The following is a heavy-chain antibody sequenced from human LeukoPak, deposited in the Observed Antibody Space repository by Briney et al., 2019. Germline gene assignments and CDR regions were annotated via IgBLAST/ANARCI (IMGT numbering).Heavy chain of an antibody. D-gene: IGHD7-27*01. CDR3: ARCHQYPYTGLYWYFDL. V-gene: IGHV1-69*01. J-gene: IGHJ2*01. CDR1: GGTFSSYA. CDR2: IIPIFGTA. Sequence: ASVKVSCKASGGTFSSYAISWVRQAPGQGLEWMGGIIPIFGTANYAQKFQGRVTITADESTSTAYMELSSLRSDDTAVYYCARCHQYPYTGLYWYFDLWGRGTLVTVSS.